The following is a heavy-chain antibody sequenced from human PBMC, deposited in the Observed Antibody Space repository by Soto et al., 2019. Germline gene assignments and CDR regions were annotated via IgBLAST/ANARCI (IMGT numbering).Heavy chain of an antibody. CDR3: ARGGITGTTAQLDY. Sequence: SVKVACKASGGTFSSYAISWVRQAPGQGLEWMGGIIPIFGTANYAQKFQGRVTITADKSTSTAYMELSSLRSEDTAVYYCARGGITGTTAQLDYPAKRTPVTVS. D-gene: IGHD1-20*01. CDR1: GGTFSSYA. J-gene: IGHJ4*02. V-gene: IGHV1-69*06. CDR2: IIPIFGTA.